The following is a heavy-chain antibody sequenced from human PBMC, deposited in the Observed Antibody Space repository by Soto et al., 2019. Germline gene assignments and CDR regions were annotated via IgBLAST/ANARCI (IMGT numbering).Heavy chain of an antibody. CDR1: GGTFSSYA. CDR3: AREGIVVVPAAIRPYYYYYGMDV. J-gene: IGHJ6*02. CDR2: IIPIFGTA. Sequence: ASVKVSCKASGGTFSSYAISWVRQAPGQGLEWMGGIIPIFGTANYAQKFQSRVTITADESTSTAYMELSSLRSEDTAVYYCAREGIVVVPAAIRPYYYYYGMDVWGQGTTVTVSS. V-gene: IGHV1-69*13. D-gene: IGHD2-2*01.